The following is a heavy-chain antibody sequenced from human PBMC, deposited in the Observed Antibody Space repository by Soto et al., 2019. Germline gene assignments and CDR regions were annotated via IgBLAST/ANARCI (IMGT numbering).Heavy chain of an antibody. D-gene: IGHD2-2*01. V-gene: IGHV3-23*01. Sequence: GGSLRLSCAASGFTFSSYAMSWVRQTPGKGLEWVSTLSGSGGTTYYADSVKGRFTISRDNSKNTLYLQMNSLRAEDTAVYYCATEDPILVPAAITPYGMDVWGQGTTVTVSS. J-gene: IGHJ6*02. CDR3: ATEDPILVPAAITPYGMDV. CDR1: GFTFSSYA. CDR2: LSGSGGTT.